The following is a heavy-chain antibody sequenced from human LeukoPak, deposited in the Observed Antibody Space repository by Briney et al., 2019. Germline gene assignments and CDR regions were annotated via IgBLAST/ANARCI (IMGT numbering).Heavy chain of an antibody. CDR2: IYTSGST. CDR1: GGSISSYY. J-gene: IGHJ3*02. V-gene: IGHV4-4*07. Sequence: SETLSLTCTVSGGSISSYYWSWIRQPAGKGLGWIGRIYTSGSTNYNPSLKSRVTMSVDTSKNQFSLKLSSVTAADTAVYYCARAPVYDAFDIWGQGTMVTVSS. CDR3: ARAPVYDAFDI. D-gene: IGHD2-8*01.